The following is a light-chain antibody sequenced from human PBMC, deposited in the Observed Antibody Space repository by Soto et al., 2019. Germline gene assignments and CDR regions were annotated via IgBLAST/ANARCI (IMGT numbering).Light chain of an antibody. CDR2: EVS. Sequence: QSALTQPASVSASPGQSITISCTGTSVDVGFYNYVSWFQHHPGKAPKLIIYEVSDRPSGVSNRFSGSKSGNTASLTISGLQAEDEADYYCSSYTNFHIRVFGGGTKLTVL. CDR3: SSYTNFHIRV. V-gene: IGLV2-14*01. CDR1: SVDVGFYNY. J-gene: IGLJ3*02.